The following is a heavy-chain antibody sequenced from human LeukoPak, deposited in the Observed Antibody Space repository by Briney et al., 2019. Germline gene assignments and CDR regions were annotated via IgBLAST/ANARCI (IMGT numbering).Heavy chain of an antibody. Sequence: KPGGSLRLSCTASGFTFSSYSMNWVRQAPGKGLEWVSSISSSSSYIYYADSVKGRFTISRDNAKNSLYLQMNSLRAEDTAVYYCARATITQVEMTTSDYWGQGTLVTVSS. J-gene: IGHJ4*02. V-gene: IGHV3-21*01. CDR1: GFTFSSYS. CDR2: ISSSSSYI. D-gene: IGHD5-24*01. CDR3: ARATITQVEMTTSDY.